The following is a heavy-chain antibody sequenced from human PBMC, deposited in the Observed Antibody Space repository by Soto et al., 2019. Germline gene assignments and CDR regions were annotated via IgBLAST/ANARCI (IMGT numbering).Heavy chain of an antibody. CDR3: VRGDNWSDEASDY. J-gene: IGHJ4*02. Sequence: GGSLRLSCAASGFTFSDYYMSWIRQAPGKGLEWVSYISSSSSYTNYADSVKGRFTISRDNAKNSLYLQMNNLRAEDTAIYYCVRGDNWSDEASDYWGQGTLVTVSS. D-gene: IGHD1-1*01. CDR2: ISSSSSYT. V-gene: IGHV3-11*06. CDR1: GFTFSDYY.